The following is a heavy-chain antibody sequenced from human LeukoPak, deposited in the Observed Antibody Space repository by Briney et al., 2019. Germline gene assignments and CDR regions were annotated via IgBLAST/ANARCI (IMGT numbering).Heavy chain of an antibody. Sequence: PGGSLRLSCAASGFPFGSYGMHWVRQAPGRGLEWVAVIWHDGSNQYYGDSVKGRFTVSRDNSKIMLYLEMNSLRAEDTAIYYCARDPGRGVWNGLDVWGQGTTVTVSS. V-gene: IGHV3-33*01. CDR1: GFPFGSYG. J-gene: IGHJ6*02. CDR3: ARDPGRGVWNGLDV. CDR2: IWHDGSNQ. D-gene: IGHD3-10*01.